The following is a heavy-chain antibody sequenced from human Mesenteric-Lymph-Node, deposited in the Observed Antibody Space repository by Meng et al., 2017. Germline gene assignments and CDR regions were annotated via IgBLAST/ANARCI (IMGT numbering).Heavy chain of an antibody. CDR3: ARDLGVATSIAGFVY. CDR1: GGSISSGDYY. D-gene: IGHD5-12*01. Sequence: QVQLQESGLGLVKPAQTLSLIRTVSGGSISSGDYYWSWIRQPPGKGLEWIGYIYYSGSTYYNPSLKSRVTISVDTSKNQFSLRLSSVTAADTAVYYCARDLGVATSIAGFVYWGQGTLVTVSS. V-gene: IGHV4-30-4*01. CDR2: IYYSGST. J-gene: IGHJ4*02.